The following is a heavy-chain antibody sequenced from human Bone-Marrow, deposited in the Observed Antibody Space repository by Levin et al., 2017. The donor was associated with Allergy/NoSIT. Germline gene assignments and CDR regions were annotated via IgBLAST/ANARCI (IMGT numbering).Heavy chain of an antibody. CDR2: IYTSGTT. CDR1: GGSISSEYYY. D-gene: IGHD6-13*01. CDR3: ARDTLRSWAYNWFDP. J-gene: IGHJ5*02. Sequence: SETLSLTCTVSGGSISSEYYYWTWIRQPAGKALEWIGRIYTSGTTDYNPSLQSRVTISVDTSKHQFSLKLKSVTAADTAVYYCARDTLRSWAYNWFDPWGQGTLVTVSS. V-gene: IGHV4-61*02.